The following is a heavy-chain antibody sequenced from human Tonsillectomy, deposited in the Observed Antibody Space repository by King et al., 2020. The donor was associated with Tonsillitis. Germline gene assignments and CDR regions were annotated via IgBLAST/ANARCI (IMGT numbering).Heavy chain of an antibody. D-gene: IGHD3-3*01. V-gene: IGHV3-11*05. CDR2: ISSSSSYT. CDR1: GFTFSDYY. CDR3: ARSVTQSSTIFGVPYLEDYYYYMDV. Sequence: VQLVESGGGLVKPGGSLRLSCAASGFTFSDYYMSWIRQAPGKGLEWVSYISSSSSYTNYADSVKGRFTISRDNAKNSLYLQMNSLRAEDTAVYYCARSVTQSSTIFGVPYLEDYYYYMDVWGKGTTVTVSS. J-gene: IGHJ6*03.